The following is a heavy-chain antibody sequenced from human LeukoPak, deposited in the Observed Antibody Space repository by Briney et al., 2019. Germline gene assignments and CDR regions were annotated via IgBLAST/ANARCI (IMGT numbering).Heavy chain of an antibody. CDR2: INHSGST. D-gene: IGHD6-19*01. Sequence: SETLSLTCAVYGGSFSGYYWSWIRQPPGKGLEWIGEINHSGSTNYNPSLKSRVTISVDTSKNQFSLKLSSVTAADTAVYYCARDGYTSAWQPFDYWGQGTLVTVSS. J-gene: IGHJ4*02. CDR1: GGSFSGYY. V-gene: IGHV4-34*01. CDR3: ARDGYTSAWQPFDY.